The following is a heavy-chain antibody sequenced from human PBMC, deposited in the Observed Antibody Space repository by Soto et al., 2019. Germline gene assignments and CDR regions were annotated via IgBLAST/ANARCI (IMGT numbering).Heavy chain of an antibody. CDR3: ARIADCSTTSCSFPSRFHVRGYYYYYGLDV. CDR2: INAGNGNT. D-gene: IGHD2-2*01. V-gene: IGHV1-3*01. CDR1: GYTFTSYA. Sequence: ASVKVSCKASGYTFTSYAMHWVRQAPGQRLEWMGWINAGNGNTKYSQKFQGRVTITRDTSASPAYMELSSLRSDDTAVYYCARIADCSTTSCSFPSRFHVRGYYYYYGLDVWGQGTTVTVSS. J-gene: IGHJ6*02.